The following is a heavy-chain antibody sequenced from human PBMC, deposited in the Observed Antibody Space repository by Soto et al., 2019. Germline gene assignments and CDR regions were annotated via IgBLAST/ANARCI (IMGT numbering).Heavy chain of an antibody. V-gene: IGHV3-23*01. J-gene: IGHJ4*02. D-gene: IGHD3-22*01. CDR2: ISGNGGYT. Sequence: EVQLLESGGGLVQPGGSLRLSCAASGFTFSSCAMGWVRQAPGKGLEWVSGISGNGGYTYYADSVKGRFTISRDTSKNPLYLQMDSLGTEDTAIYYCAEVVGDGNDYYDFWGQGTLVTVSS. CDR3: AEVVGDGNDYYDF. CDR1: GFTFSSCA.